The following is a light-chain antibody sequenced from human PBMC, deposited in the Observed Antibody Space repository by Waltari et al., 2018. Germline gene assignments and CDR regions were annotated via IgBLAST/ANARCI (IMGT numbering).Light chain of an antibody. CDR2: DVS. V-gene: IGLV2-11*01. CDR1: SSDVGGYNY. Sequence: QSALTQPRSVSGSPGQSVTISCPGTSSDVGGYNYVSWYQPHPGKAPKLMIYDVSKRPSGVPDRFSGSKSGNTASLTISGLQAEDEADYYCCSYAGSYTFDVFGTGTKVTVL. J-gene: IGLJ1*01. CDR3: CSYAGSYTFDV.